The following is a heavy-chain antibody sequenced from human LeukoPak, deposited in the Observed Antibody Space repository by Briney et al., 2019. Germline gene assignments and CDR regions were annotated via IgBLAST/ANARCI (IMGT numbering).Heavy chain of an antibody. CDR2: ISAYNGNT. CDR1: GGTFRSYA. CDR3: ARTCSGTSCYVIY. J-gene: IGHJ4*02. D-gene: IGHD2-2*01. V-gene: IGHV1-18*01. Sequence: GASVKVSCKASGGTFRSYAITWVRQAPGQGLEWMGWISAYNGNTNYAQKLQGRVTMTTDTSTSTAYMELRSLTSDDTAVYYCARTCSGTSCYVIYWGQGTLVTVSS.